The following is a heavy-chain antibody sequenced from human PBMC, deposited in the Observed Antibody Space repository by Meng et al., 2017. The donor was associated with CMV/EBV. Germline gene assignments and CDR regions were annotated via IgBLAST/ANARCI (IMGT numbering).Heavy chain of an antibody. CDR2: IKQDGSEK. Sequence: GESLKISCAASGFTFSSYWMSWVRQAPGKGLEWVANIKQDGSEKYYVDSVKGRFTISRDNAKNSLYLQMNSPRAEDTAVYYCARDRARGEWFDPWGQGTLVTVSS. CDR3: ARDRARGEWFDP. V-gene: IGHV3-7*01. D-gene: IGHD6-6*01. CDR1: GFTFSSYW. J-gene: IGHJ5*02.